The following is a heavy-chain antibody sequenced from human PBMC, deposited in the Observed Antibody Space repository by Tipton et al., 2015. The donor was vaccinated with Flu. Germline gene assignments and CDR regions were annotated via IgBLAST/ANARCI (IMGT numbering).Heavy chain of an antibody. D-gene: IGHD3-3*01. CDR3: AGGGADFWSGYYQNNWFDP. V-gene: IGHV1-2*06. Sequence: QVQLVQSGAEVKKPGASVKVSCKASGYTFTGYYMYWVRQAPGQGLEWMGRINPNSGGTNYAQKFQDRVTMTRDTSISTAYMELGGVRSDDPAVYYCAGGGADFWSGYYQNNWFDPWGQGTLVTVSS. CDR1: GYTFTGYY. CDR2: INPNSGGT. J-gene: IGHJ5*02.